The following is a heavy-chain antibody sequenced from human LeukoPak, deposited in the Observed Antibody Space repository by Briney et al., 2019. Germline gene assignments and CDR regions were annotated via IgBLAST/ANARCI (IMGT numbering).Heavy chain of an antibody. D-gene: IGHD3-22*01. CDR2: INPNSGGT. V-gene: IGHV1-2*06. CDR1: GYTFAGYY. Sequence: ASARVSCKASGYTFAGYYMHWVRQAPGQGLEWMGRINPNSGGTNYAQKFQGRVTMTTDTSISTAYMELSRVRSDDTAVYYCARSLITTFKDRLSIDYWGQGTLVTVSS. CDR3: ARSLITTFKDRLSIDY. J-gene: IGHJ4*02.